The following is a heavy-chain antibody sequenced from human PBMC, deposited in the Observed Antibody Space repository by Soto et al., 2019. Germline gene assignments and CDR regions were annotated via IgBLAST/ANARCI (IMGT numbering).Heavy chain of an antibody. CDR3: ARDRAQQNYYYYYGMDV. CDR1: GFTFSSYA. V-gene: IGHV3-30-3*01. CDR2: ISYDGSNK. J-gene: IGHJ6*02. Sequence: GGSLRLSCAASGFTFSSYAMHWVRQAPGKGLEWVAVISYDGSNKYYADSVKGRFTISRDNSKNALYLQMNSLRAEDTAVYYCARDRAQQNYYYYYGMDVWGQGTTVTVSS.